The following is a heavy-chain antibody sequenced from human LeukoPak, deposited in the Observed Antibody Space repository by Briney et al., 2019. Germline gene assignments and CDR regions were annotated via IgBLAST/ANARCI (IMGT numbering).Heavy chain of an antibody. V-gene: IGHV4-59*01. Sequence: PSETLSLTCNVSGASMRSYYWSWIRQSPGKGLEWIGSITYSGNTELNPSLRSRVTMSSDPPKSQFSLKLSSVTTADTALYYCAQQVVGTSNSFDMWGQGTMVTVSS. CDR2: ITYSGNT. J-gene: IGHJ3*02. CDR1: GASMRSYY. D-gene: IGHD2-15*01. CDR3: AQQVVGTSNSFDM.